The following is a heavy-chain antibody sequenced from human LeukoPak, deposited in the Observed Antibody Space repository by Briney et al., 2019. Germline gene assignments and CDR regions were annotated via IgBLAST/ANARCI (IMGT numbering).Heavy chain of an antibody. CDR1: GFTFSSYS. CDR2: ISSSGFLR. J-gene: IGHJ4*02. CDR3: ARAGFAVGATRFLDY. D-gene: IGHD1-26*01. Sequence: GGSLRLSCAASGFTFSSYSMNWVRQAPGKGLEWVSSISSSGFLRYYADSLKGRFTISRDNTKNSLYLQMNSLRAEDTAVYYCARAGFAVGATRFLDYWGQGTLVTISS. V-gene: IGHV3-21*06.